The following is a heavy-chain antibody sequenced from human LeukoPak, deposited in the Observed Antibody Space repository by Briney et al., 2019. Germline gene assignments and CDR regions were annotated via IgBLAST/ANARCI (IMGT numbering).Heavy chain of an antibody. CDR2: ISGSGGST. Sequence: PGGSLRLSCAASGFTFSSYAMSWVRQAPGKGLEWVSAISGSGGSTYYADSVKGRFTISRDNSKNTLYLQMNSLRAEDTAVYYCATTAFPGGPHYCYYGMDVWGQGTTVTVSS. CDR1: GFTFSSYA. CDR3: ATTAFPGGPHYCYYGMDV. D-gene: IGHD2-21*01. J-gene: IGHJ6*02. V-gene: IGHV3-23*01.